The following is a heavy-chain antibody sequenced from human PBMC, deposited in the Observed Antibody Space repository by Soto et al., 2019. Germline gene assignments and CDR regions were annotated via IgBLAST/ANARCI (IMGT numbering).Heavy chain of an antibody. V-gene: IGHV4-30-2*01. J-gene: IGHJ4*02. D-gene: IGHD4-17*01. CDR2: IYHSGST. CDR3: ARGMTTVTTFDY. Sequence: PSETLSLTCTVSGGSISSYSCNWIRQPPGKGLEWIGYIYHSGSTYYNPSLKSRVTISVDRSKNQFSLKLSSVTAADTAVYYCARGMTTVTTFDYWGQGTLVTVSS. CDR1: GGSISSYS.